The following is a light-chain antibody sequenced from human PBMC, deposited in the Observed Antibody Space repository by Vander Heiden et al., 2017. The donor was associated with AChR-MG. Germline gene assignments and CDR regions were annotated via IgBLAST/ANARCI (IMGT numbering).Light chain of an antibody. V-gene: IGKV1-39*01. J-gene: IGKJ3*01. CDR2: AAS. CDR3: QQSFKTPFT. Sequence: DIQMTQSTSSLSASGGDKVTFTCRASQNINNYLNWYQQKPGKAPKLLIYAASNLQSGVPSRFTGSGSGTDFTLTISSLQPEDFATYYCQQSFKTPFTFGPGTKVDIK. CDR1: QNINNY.